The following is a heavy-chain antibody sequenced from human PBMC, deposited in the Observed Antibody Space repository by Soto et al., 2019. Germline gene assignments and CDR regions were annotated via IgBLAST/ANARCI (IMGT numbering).Heavy chain of an antibody. Sequence: QVQLVESGGGVVQPGRSLRLSCAASGFTFSSYGMHWVRQAPGKGLEWVAVIWNDGSNKYYADSVKGRFTISRDNSKNTLYLQMNRVRAEETAVYYCARDFRQWLVAYYYSYGMDVWGQGTTVTVSS. J-gene: IGHJ6*02. CDR3: ARDFRQWLVAYYYSYGMDV. CDR2: IWNDGSNK. D-gene: IGHD6-19*01. V-gene: IGHV3-33*01. CDR1: GFTFSSYG.